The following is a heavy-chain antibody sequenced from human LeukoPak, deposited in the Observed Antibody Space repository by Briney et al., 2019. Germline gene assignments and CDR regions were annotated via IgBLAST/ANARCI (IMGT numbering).Heavy chain of an antibody. D-gene: IGHD3-3*01. CDR3: ARDGGSGTIFGVVGFDP. J-gene: IGHJ5*02. Sequence: NPSETLSLTCTVSGGSISSYYWSWIRQPAGKGLEWIGRIYTSGSTNYNPSLKSRVTMSVDTSKNQFSLKLSSVTAADTAVYYCARDGGSGTIFGVVGFDPWGQGTLVTVSS. CDR1: GGSISSYY. CDR2: IYTSGST. V-gene: IGHV4-4*07.